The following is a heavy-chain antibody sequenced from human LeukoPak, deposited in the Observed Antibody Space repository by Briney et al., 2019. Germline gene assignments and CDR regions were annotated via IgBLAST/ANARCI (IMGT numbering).Heavy chain of an antibody. CDR3: AREFKSGHGMWA. V-gene: IGHV3-33*01. J-gene: IGHJ5*02. CDR2: IWYDGSNK. Sequence: QPGRSLRLSCAASGFTFSSYGMHWVRQAPGKGLEWVAVIWYDGSNKYYADSVKGRFTISRDNAENSLHLQMNSLRADDTAVYYCAREFKSGHGMWAWGQGTLVTVSS. D-gene: IGHD1-14*01. CDR1: GFTFSSYG.